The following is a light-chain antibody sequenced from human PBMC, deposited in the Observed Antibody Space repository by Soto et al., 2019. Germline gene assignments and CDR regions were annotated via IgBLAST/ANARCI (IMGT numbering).Light chain of an antibody. CDR2: EVS. CDR3: SSYTSSSALV. V-gene: IGLV2-14*01. CDR1: SSDDGGYNY. Sequence: QTVPTQSASVTGSPGHSITISCAGTSSDDGGYNYVSWYQQQPGKAPKLMIYEVSNRPSGVSNRFSGSKSGNTESLTISGLPAEDEADYYCSSYTSSSALVFGAGTKGTVL. J-gene: IGLJ1*01.